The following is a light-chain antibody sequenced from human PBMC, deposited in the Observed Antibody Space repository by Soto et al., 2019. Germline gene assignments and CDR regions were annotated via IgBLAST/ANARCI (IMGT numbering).Light chain of an antibody. CDR3: QQSYSTTWT. V-gene: IGKV1-39*01. Sequence: DIQMTQSPSSLSASVGDRVTITCRASQGISTYLNWYQQKPGKAPKLLIYAASSLQRGVPSRFSVGGSETDFTLTISSLQPGDFATYSCQQSYSTTWTFGQGTKVEIK. CDR2: AAS. CDR1: QGISTY. J-gene: IGKJ1*01.